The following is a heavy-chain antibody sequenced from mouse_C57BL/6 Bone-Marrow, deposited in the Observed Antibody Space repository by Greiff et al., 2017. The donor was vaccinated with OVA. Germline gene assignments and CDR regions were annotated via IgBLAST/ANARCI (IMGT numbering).Heavy chain of an antibody. V-gene: IGHV14-4*01. Sequence: VQLQQSGAELVRPGASVKLSCTASGFNIKDDYMHWVKQRPEQGLEWIGWIDPENGDTEFASKFQGKATITADTSSNTAYLQLSSLTSEDTAVYYCTLLHFDYWCQGTTLTVSS. CDR1: GFNIKDDY. CDR3: TLLHFDY. J-gene: IGHJ2*01. CDR2: IDPENGDT. D-gene: IGHD1-1*01.